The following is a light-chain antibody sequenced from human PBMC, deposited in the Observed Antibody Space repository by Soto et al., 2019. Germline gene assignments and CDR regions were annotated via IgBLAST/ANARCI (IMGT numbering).Light chain of an antibody. CDR1: QSCRNW. Sequence: DLQMTQSPSTPSASVVDRVTITCLASQSCRNWLAWYQQKAGKAPRLLIYDASTLQSGVPSRFSGSGSGTEFSLTISSLQPDEFATYYCQCYSSYPWTFGQGTKVDIK. V-gene: IGKV1-5*01. CDR2: DAS. CDR3: QCYSSYPWT. J-gene: IGKJ1*01.